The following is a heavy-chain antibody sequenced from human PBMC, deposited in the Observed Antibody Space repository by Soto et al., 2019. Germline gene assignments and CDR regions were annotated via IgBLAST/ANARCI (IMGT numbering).Heavy chain of an antibody. CDR2: ISGSGIST. CDR1: RFTFSTYA. Sequence: EVQLLQSGGGLVQPGGSLRLSCAASRFTFSTYAMNWVRRAPGKGLEWASAISGSGISTYYADSVKGRFTISRDNSKNTLYLQMNSLRAEDTAVYYCAKEGVRGESYFDYWGQGTLVTVSS. D-gene: IGHD3-10*01. CDR3: AKEGVRGESYFDY. V-gene: IGHV3-23*01. J-gene: IGHJ4*02.